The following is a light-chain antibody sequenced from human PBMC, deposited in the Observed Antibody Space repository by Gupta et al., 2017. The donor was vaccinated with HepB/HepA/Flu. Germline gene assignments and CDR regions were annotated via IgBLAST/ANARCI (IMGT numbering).Light chain of an antibody. Sequence: SELTQPLPASVSPGQTASIPCSVHNLVDKYVCWYQQKPGQTPVVVIYQDSKRPTGIPERCSGSNSGNTATLTIIGTQARDESDYYCQAWDSSVVVVFGGGTKLTVL. V-gene: IGLV3-1*01. CDR3: QAWDSSVVVV. CDR2: QDS. J-gene: IGLJ2*01. CDR1: NLVDKY.